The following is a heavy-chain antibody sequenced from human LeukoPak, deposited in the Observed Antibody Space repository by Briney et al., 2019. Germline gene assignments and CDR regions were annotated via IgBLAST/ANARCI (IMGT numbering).Heavy chain of an antibody. V-gene: IGHV1-2*02. CDR2: INPNSGDT. Sequence: ASLKVSCKASGYTFTDYYMHWVRQAPGQGLEWMGWINPNSGDTNFAQKFQGRVAMTRDTSISTAYLELGSLSSDDTAVYFCARARWQLVPYFDSWGQGTLVTVSS. J-gene: IGHJ4*02. D-gene: IGHD6-6*01. CDR3: ARARWQLVPYFDS. CDR1: GYTFTDYY.